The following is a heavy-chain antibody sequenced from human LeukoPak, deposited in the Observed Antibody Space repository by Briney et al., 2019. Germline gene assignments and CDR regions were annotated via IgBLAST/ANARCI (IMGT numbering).Heavy chain of an antibody. Sequence: GGSLRLSCAASGFTFSSYGMHWVRQAPGKGLEWVAVIWYDGSNKYYADSVKGRFTISRDNAKNSLYLQMNSLRAEDTAVYYCARETGGTADLDYWGQGTLVTVSS. J-gene: IGHJ4*02. CDR2: IWYDGSNK. V-gene: IGHV3-33*01. CDR1: GFTFSSYG. D-gene: IGHD3-9*01. CDR3: ARETGGTADLDY.